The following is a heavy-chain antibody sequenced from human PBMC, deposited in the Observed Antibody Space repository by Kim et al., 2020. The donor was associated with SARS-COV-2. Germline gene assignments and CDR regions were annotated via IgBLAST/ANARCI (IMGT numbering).Heavy chain of an antibody. J-gene: IGHJ6*02. CDR3: ARDPLLMTTVMKDYYGMDV. V-gene: IGHV3-30*04. CDR1: GFTFSSYA. CDR2: ISYDGSNK. Sequence: GGSLRLSCAASGFTFSSYAMHWVRQAPGKGLEWVAVISYDGSNKYYADSVKGRFTISRDNSKNTLYLQMNSLRAEDTAVYYCARDPLLMTTVMKDYYGMDVWGPGTTVSVSS. D-gene: IGHD4-4*01.